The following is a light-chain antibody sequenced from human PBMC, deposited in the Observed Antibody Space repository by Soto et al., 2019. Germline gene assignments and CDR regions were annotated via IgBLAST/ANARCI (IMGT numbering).Light chain of an antibody. V-gene: IGLV1-47*02. Sequence: QSVLTQPPSASGTPGQRVTISCSGSSSNIGSNYVYWHQQLPGTAPKLVIYSNNQRPSGVPDRFSGSKSGTSASLAISGLRSEDEADYYCAAWDDSLSAYVFGTGTKV. CDR3: AAWDDSLSAYV. CDR2: SNN. CDR1: SSNIGSNY. J-gene: IGLJ1*01.